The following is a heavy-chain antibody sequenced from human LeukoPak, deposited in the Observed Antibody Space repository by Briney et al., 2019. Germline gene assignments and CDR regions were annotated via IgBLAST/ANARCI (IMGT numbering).Heavy chain of an antibody. CDR3: VRAGSGWYFDS. V-gene: IGHV3-48*02. CDR1: GFTLSRYR. Sequence: GGSLRLSCAASGFTLSRYRMNWVRQAPGKGLEWVSYISSGSSTMFYADSVKGRFTISRDNAKNSLYLQMDSLGDEDTGVYYCVRAGSGWYFDSWGQGTLVTVSS. J-gene: IGHJ4*02. CDR2: ISSGSSTM. D-gene: IGHD6-19*01.